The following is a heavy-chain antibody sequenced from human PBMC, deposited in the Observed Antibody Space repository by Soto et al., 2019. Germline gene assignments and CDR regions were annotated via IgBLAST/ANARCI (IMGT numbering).Heavy chain of an antibody. D-gene: IGHD7-27*01. CDR2: ISYDGSNK. CDR3: AKDLLGSGRAYGMDV. CDR1: GFTFSSYG. J-gene: IGHJ6*02. Sequence: QVQLVESGGGVVQPGRSLRLSCEASGFTFSSYGMHWVRQAPGKGLEWVAVISYDGSNKYYADSVKGRFTISRDNSKNTLYLQMNSLRAEDTAVYYCAKDLLGSGRAYGMDVWGQGTTVTVSS. V-gene: IGHV3-30*18.